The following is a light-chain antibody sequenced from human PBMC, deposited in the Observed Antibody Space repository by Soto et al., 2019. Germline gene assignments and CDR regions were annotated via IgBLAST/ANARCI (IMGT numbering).Light chain of an antibody. J-gene: IGKJ4*01. V-gene: IGKV3-15*01. CDR1: QSVSTS. CDR2: GAS. CDR3: QQYNNWPPLT. Sequence: EIVMTQSPATLSVSPGERVTLPCRASQSVSTSLAWYQHKPGRAPRLLIHGASTRATGIPARFSGSGSGTEFTLTISSLQSEDFAVYYCQQYNNWPPLTFGGGTKVEIK.